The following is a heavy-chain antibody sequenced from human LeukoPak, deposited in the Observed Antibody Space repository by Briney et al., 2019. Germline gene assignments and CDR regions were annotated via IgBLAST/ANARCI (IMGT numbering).Heavy chain of an antibody. J-gene: IGHJ4*02. CDR3: ARSQDGRYDSSGYYFDH. CDR2: IYHSGLS. Sequence: SETLSLTCAVSDASISTSHWWSWVRQPPGKGPEWIGEIYHSGLSNYNPSLESRLTISVDKSKNQFSLKLTSMTAADTAVYFCARSQDGRYDSSGYYFDHWGQGILVTVSS. CDR1: DASISTSHW. V-gene: IGHV4-4*02. D-gene: IGHD3-22*01.